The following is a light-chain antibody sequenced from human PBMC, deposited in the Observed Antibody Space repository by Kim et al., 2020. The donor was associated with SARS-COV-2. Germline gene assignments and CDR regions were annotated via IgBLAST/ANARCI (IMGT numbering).Light chain of an antibody. Sequence: DIVMTQSPDSLAVSLGERATINCKSSQSVLYSSNNKNYLAWYQQKPGKPPKLLIYWASTRESGVPDRFSGSGSGTDFTLTISSLQAEDVAVYYCQQYYSTPPTFGGGTKLEI. CDR1: QSVLYSSNNKNY. V-gene: IGKV4-1*01. J-gene: IGKJ4*01. CDR3: QQYYSTPPT. CDR2: WAS.